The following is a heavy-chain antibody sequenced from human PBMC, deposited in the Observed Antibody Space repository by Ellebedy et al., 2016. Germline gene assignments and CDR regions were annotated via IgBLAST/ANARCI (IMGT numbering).Heavy chain of an antibody. Sequence: SETLSLTCTVSGYSISSGYYWGWIRQPPGKGLEWIGSIYHSGSTYYNPSLKSRVTISVDTSKNQFSLKLSSVTAADTAVYYCARGVDIVDWYFDLWGRGTLVTVSS. J-gene: IGHJ2*01. CDR1: GYSISSGYY. CDR2: IYHSGST. V-gene: IGHV4-38-2*02. CDR3: ARGVDIVDWYFDL. D-gene: IGHD5-12*01.